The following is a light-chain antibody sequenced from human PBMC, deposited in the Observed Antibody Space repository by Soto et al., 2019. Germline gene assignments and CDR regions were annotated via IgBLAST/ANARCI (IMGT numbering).Light chain of an antibody. J-gene: IGKJ5*01. CDR2: GAS. V-gene: IGKV3-20*01. Sequence: EIVLTQSPVTLSLSPGERATLSCRASQSVSSTYLAWYQQKPGQAPRLVIYGASSRATGIPDRFSGSGAGTDFTLTISRLEPEDFAVYYCPQFDSFPITFGLGTRLEIK. CDR1: QSVSSTY. CDR3: PQFDSFPIT.